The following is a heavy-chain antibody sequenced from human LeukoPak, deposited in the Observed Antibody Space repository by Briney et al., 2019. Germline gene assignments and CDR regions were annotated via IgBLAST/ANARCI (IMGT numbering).Heavy chain of an antibody. J-gene: IGHJ5*02. CDR1: GGSISSYY. CDR3: ARGPQSDRPAAWGWFDP. Sequence: SETLSLTCTVSGGSISSYYWSWIRQPAGKGLEWIGRIYTSGSTNYNPSLKSRVTMSVDTSKNQFSLKLSSVTAADTAVYYCARGPQSDRPAAWGWFDPWGQGTLVTVSS. CDR2: IYTSGST. D-gene: IGHD2-2*01. V-gene: IGHV4-4*07.